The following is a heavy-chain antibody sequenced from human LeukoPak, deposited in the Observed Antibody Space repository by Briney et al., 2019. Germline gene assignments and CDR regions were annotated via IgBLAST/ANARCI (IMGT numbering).Heavy chain of an antibody. V-gene: IGHV3-21*01. J-gene: IGHJ3*02. CDR1: GFTFSSYS. Sequence: GGSLRLSCAASGFTFSSYSMNWVRQAPGKGLEWVSSISSSSYIYYADSVKGRFTISRDNAKNSLYLQMNSLRAEDTAVYYCARDPGYCSSTSCPWADAFDIWGQGTMVTVSS. CDR2: ISSSSYI. D-gene: IGHD2-2*01. CDR3: ARDPGYCSSTSCPWADAFDI.